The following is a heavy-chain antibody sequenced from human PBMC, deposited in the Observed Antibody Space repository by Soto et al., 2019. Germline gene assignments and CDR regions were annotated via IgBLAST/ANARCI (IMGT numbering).Heavy chain of an antibody. V-gene: IGHV4-34*01. CDR2: INHSGST. D-gene: IGHD3-3*01. CDR1: GGSFSGYY. CDR3: ARGESDYDFWSGYRSSYYYYYMDV. J-gene: IGHJ6*03. Sequence: SETLSLTCAVYGGSFSGYYWSWIRQPPGKGLEWIGEINHSGSTNYNPSLKSRVTISVDTSKNQFSLKLSSVTAADTAVYYCARGESDYDFWSGYRSSYYYYYMDVWGKGTTVTVSS.